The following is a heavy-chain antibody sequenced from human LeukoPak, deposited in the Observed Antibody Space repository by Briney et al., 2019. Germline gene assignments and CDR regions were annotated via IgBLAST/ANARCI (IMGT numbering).Heavy chain of an antibody. CDR3: ARMEQWLVSDPKDRY. J-gene: IGHJ4*02. V-gene: IGHV1-3*01. Sequence: ASVKVSCKASGYTFTSYAMHWVRQAPGQRLEWMGWINAGNGNTKYSQKFQGRVTMTRDTSTSTVYMELSSLRSEDTAVYYCARMEQWLVSDPKDRYWGQGTLVTVSS. CDR1: GYTFTSYA. D-gene: IGHD6-19*01. CDR2: INAGNGNT.